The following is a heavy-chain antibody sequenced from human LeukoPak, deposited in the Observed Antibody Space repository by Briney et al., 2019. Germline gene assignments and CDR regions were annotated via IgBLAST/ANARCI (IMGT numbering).Heavy chain of an antibody. CDR2: IWYDGSNK. Sequence: GGSLRLSCAASGFTFSSYGMHWVRQAPGKGLEWVAVIWYDGSNKYYADSVKGRFTISRDNSKNTLYLQMNSLRAEDTAVYYCAKASSYYDFWSGPRGGQGTLVTVSS. J-gene: IGHJ4*02. CDR1: GFTFSSYG. V-gene: IGHV3-33*06. CDR3: AKASSYYDFWSGPR. D-gene: IGHD3-3*01.